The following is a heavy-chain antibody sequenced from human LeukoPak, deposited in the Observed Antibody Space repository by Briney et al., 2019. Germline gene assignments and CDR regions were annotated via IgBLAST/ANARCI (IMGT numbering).Heavy chain of an antibody. CDR3: ARRVSDCSSTSCYNWFDP. D-gene: IGHD2-2*01. V-gene: IGHV5-51*01. CDR1: GYSFSSYW. Sequence: GESLKISCKGLGYSFSSYWNAWVRQRPGKGLEWMGIIYPGGSETRYDPSFQGQVTISADKSISTAYLQWSSLKASDTAMYYCARRVSDCSSTSCYNWFDPWGQGTLVTVSS. J-gene: IGHJ5*02. CDR2: IYPGGSET.